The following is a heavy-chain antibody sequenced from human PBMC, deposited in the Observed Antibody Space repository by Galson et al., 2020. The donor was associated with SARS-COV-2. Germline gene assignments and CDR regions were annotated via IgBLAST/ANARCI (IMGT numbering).Heavy chain of an antibody. CDR2: IHSDGRKT. J-gene: IGHJ5*02. D-gene: IGHD2-2*01. V-gene: IGHV3-74*03. CDR1: GFSISAYW. Sequence: GESLKISCEASGFSISAYWMHWVRQAPGKGLVWVSRIHSDGRKTSYEDSVRGRLTVSRDNAKNTVYLQMNSLSVEDTALYYCIRSYCTSASCYGWFDPWGQGTLVTVSS. CDR3: IRSYCTSASCYGWFDP.